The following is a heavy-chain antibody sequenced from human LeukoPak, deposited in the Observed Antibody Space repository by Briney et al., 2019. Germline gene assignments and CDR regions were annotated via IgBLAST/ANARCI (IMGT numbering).Heavy chain of an antibody. D-gene: IGHD4-17*01. J-gene: IGHJ3*02. CDR3: ARDLVTVTKGFDI. CDR1: GDSFSSHY. CDR2: ISYIGST. Sequence: ASETLSLTCAVSGDSFSSHYWTWIRKPPGKVLERIGYISYIGSTNYNPSLKSRVTISIDKSKNQFSLRLSTVTAADTAVYYCARDLVTVTKGFDIWGQGTMVSVSS. V-gene: IGHV4-59*11.